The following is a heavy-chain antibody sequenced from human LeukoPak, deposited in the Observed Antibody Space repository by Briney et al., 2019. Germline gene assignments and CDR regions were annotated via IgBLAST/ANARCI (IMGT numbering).Heavy chain of an antibody. CDR2: IIPILGIA. V-gene: IGHV1-69*04. CDR3: ARDLMPYCSGGSCSPSLDY. CDR1: GGTFSSYA. Sequence: ASVKVSCKASGGTFSSYAISWVRQAPGQGLEWMGRIIPILGIANNAQKFQGRVTITADKSTSTAYMELSSLRSEDTAVYYCARDLMPYCSGGSCSPSLDYWGQGTLVTVSS. J-gene: IGHJ4*02. D-gene: IGHD2-15*01.